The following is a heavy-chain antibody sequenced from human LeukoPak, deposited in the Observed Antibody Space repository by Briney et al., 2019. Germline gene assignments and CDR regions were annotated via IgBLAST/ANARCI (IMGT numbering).Heavy chain of an antibody. J-gene: IGHJ4*02. V-gene: IGHV3-74*01. Sequence: GGSLRLSCAASGFTFSNYWMHWVRQAPGKGLVWVSRIKSDGSRTDYADSVKGRFTISRDNAKNTLYLQMNSLRAEDTAVYYCARELPSDYWGQGTLVTVSS. CDR2: IKSDGSRT. CDR1: GFTFSNYW. CDR3: ARELPSDY.